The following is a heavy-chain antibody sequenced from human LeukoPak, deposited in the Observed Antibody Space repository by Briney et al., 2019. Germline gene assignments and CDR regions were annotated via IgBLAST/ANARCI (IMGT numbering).Heavy chain of an antibody. CDR1: GFTFSSFG. Sequence: GGSLRLSCAASGFTFSSFGMHWVRQAPGKGLEWVAFIRFDGSNENYADSVKGRFTISRDNSKNTLYLQMNSLRAEDTAVYYCAKEGFLTGYFYWGQGTLVTVSS. J-gene: IGHJ4*02. CDR3: AKEGFLTGYFY. CDR2: IRFDGSNE. V-gene: IGHV3-30*02. D-gene: IGHD3-9*01.